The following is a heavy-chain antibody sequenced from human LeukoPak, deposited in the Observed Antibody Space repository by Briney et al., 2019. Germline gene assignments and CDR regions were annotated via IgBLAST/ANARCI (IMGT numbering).Heavy chain of an antibody. CDR2: IYYSGST. CDR1: GFTFSSYA. J-gene: IGHJ6*03. D-gene: IGHD4-11*01. Sequence: GSLRLSCAASGFTFSSYAMSWVRQAPGRGLEWIGSIYYSGSTYYNPSLKSRVTISVDTSKNQFSLKLSSVTAADTAVYYCARPHSNYYYYYMDVWGKGTTVTVSS. CDR3: ARPHSNYYYYYMDV. V-gene: IGHV4-39*01.